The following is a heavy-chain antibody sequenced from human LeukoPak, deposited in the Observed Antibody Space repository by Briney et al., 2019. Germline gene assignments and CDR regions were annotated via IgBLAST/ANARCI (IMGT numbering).Heavy chain of an antibody. CDR1: GFTVSSNY. V-gene: IGHV3-53*04. D-gene: IGHD1-26*01. CDR3: ARGAVGANDAFDI. J-gene: IGHJ3*02. Sequence: PGGSLRLSCAASGFTVSSNYMSWVRQAPGKGLEWVSVIYSGGSTYYADSVKGRFTISRHNSKNTLYLQMNSLRAEDTAVYYCARGAVGANDAFDIWGQGTMVTVSS. CDR2: IYSGGST.